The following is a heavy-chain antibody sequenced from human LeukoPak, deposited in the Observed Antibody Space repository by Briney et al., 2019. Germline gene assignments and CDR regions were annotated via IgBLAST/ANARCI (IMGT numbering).Heavy chain of an antibody. CDR2: INHSGST. J-gene: IGHJ5*02. D-gene: IGHD4-17*01. CDR1: GGSFSGYY. Sequence: PSQTLSLTCAVYGGSFSGYYCGWVRQPPGKGLEWIGEINHSGSTNYNPSLKSRVTISVDTSKNQFSLKLSSVTAADTAVYYCARADDYVRFDPWGQGTLVTVSS. V-gene: IGHV4-34*01. CDR3: ARADDYVRFDP.